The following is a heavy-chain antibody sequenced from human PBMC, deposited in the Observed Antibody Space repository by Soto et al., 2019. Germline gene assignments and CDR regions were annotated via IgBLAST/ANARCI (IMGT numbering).Heavy chain of an antibody. CDR3: ASSYGGNSVSPY. CDR2: IYHSGST. D-gene: IGHD2-21*02. J-gene: IGHJ4*02. V-gene: IGHV4-4*02. CDR1: GGSISSSNW. Sequence: TLSLTCAVSGGSISSSNWWSWVRQPPGKGLGWIGEIYHSGSTNYNPSRKSRVTISVDKSKNQFSLKLSSVTAADTAVYYCASSYGGNSVSPYWGQGTLVTVSS.